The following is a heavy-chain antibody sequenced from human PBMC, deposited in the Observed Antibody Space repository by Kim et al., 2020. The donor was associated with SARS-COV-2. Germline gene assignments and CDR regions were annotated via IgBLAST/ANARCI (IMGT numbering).Heavy chain of an antibody. V-gene: IGHV3-23*01. D-gene: IGHD2-2*02. Sequence: SVKGRFTISRDNSKNTLYLQMTSLRAEDTAVYYCAKEKDIVVVPAAIINYWGQGTLVTVSS. CDR3: AKEKDIVVVPAAIINY. J-gene: IGHJ4*02.